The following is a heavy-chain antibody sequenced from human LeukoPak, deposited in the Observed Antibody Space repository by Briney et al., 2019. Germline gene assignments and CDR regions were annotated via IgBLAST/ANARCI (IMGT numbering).Heavy chain of an antibody. CDR1: GGSISSYC. J-gene: IGHJ6*02. CDR3: ARGPCSGGSCHMDV. CDR2: IYTSGST. Sequence: PSETLSLTCTVSGGSISSYCWSWIRQPAGKGLEWIGRIYTSGSTNYNPSLKSRVTMSVDTSKNQFSLKLSSVTAADTAVYYCARGPCSGGSCHMDVWGQGTTVSVSS. V-gene: IGHV4-4*07. D-gene: IGHD2-15*01.